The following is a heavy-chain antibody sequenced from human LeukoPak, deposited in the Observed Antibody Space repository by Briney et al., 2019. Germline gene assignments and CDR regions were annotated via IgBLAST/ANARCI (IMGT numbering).Heavy chain of an antibody. D-gene: IGHD6-19*01. V-gene: IGHV4-61*02. J-gene: IGHJ4*02. CDR2: IYTSGST. CDR3: ARGYSSGWYYFDY. Sequence: SETLSLTCTVSGRSISSGSYYWSWIRQPAGKGLEWIGRIYTSGSTNYNPSLKSRVTISVDTSKNQFSLKLSSVTAADTAVYYCARGYSSGWYYFDYWGQGTLVTVSS. CDR1: GRSISSGSYY.